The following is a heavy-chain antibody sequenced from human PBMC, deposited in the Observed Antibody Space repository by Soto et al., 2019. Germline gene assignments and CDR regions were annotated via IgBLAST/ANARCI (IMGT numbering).Heavy chain of an antibody. Sequence: QVQLVQSGAEVKKPGASVKVSCKASGYTFTSHDINWVRQAPGQGLEWMGWMNPNSGNTGYAQKFQGRVTMTRNTSRSTAYMELSSLRSEDTAVSYCARERGARSPFDYWGQGTLVTVSS. CDR2: MNPNSGNT. CDR3: ARERGARSPFDY. D-gene: IGHD3-10*01. V-gene: IGHV1-8*01. CDR1: GYTFTSHD. J-gene: IGHJ4*02.